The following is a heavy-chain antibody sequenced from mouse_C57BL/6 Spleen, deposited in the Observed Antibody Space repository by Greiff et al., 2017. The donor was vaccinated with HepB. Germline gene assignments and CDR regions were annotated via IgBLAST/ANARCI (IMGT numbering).Heavy chain of an antibody. V-gene: IGHV1-82*01. CDR2: IYPGDGDT. CDR1: GYAFSSSW. J-gene: IGHJ4*01. CDR3: ALYYYGSSYPYAMDY. D-gene: IGHD1-1*01. Sequence: VQRVESGPELVKPGASVKISCKASGYAFSSSWMNWVKQRPGKGLEWIGRIYPGDGDTNYNGKFKGKATLTADKSSSTAYMQLSSLTSEDSAVYFCALYYYGSSYPYAMDYWGQGTSVTVSS.